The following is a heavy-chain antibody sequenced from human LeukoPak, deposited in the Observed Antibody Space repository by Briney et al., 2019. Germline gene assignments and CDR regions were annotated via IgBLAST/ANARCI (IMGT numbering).Heavy chain of an antibody. CDR1: GGSISSYY. J-gene: IGHJ4*02. D-gene: IGHD1-26*01. CDR2: IYYSGST. CDR3: ARGVGATGGAFDY. Sequence: SETLSLTCTVSGGSISSYYWSWIRQPPGEGLEWIGYIYYSGSTNYNPSLKSRVTISVDTSKNQFSLKLSSVTAADTAVYYCARGVGATGGAFDYWGQGTLVTVS. V-gene: IGHV4-59*08.